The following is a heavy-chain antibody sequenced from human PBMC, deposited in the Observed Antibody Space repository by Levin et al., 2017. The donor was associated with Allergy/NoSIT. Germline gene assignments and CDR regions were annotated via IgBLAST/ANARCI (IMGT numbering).Heavy chain of an antibody. CDR2: IRSKANSYAT. CDR1: GFTFSGSA. CDR3: TRVRNVVVPAAGDAFDI. J-gene: IGHJ3*02. Sequence: HGESLKISCAASGFTFSGSAMHWVRQASGKGLEWVGRIRSKANSYATAYAASVKGRFTISRDDSKNTAYLQMNSLKTEDTAVYYCTRVRNVVVPAAGDAFDIWGQGTMVTVSS. V-gene: IGHV3-73*01. D-gene: IGHD2-2*01.